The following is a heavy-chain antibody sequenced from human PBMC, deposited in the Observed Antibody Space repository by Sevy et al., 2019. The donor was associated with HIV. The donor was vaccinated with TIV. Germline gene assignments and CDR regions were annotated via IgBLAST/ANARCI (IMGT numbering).Heavy chain of an antibody. V-gene: IGHV4-39*01. D-gene: IGHD5-18*01. J-gene: IGHJ4*02. CDR1: GGSISSSSYY. Sequence: SETLSLTCTVSGGSISSSSYYWGWIRQPPGKGLEWIGSIYYSGSTYYNPSLKSRVTISVDTSKNQFSLKLSSVTAADTAVYYCARQGGVEVQLWFRGPFDYWGQGTLVTVSS. CDR2: IYYSGST. CDR3: ARQGGVEVQLWFRGPFDY.